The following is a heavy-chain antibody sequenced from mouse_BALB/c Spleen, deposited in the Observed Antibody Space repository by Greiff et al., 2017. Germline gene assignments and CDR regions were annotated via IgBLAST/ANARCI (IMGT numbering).Heavy chain of an antibody. Sequence: VQLQQSGTVLARPGASVKMSCKASGYSFTSYWMHWVKQRPGQGLEWIGAIYPGNSDTSYNQKFKGKAKLTAVTSASTAYMELSSLTNEDSAVYYCTLLLRYYYAMDYWGQGTSVTVSS. V-gene: IGHV1-5*01. J-gene: IGHJ4*01. CDR2: IYPGNSDT. CDR1: GYSFTSYW. D-gene: IGHD1-1*01. CDR3: TLLLRYYYAMDY.